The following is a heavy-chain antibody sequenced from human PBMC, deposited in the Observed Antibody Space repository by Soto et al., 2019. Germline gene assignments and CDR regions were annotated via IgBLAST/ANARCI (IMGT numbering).Heavy chain of an antibody. D-gene: IGHD2-21*02. CDR3: ARLPSYCGGDCYSPIDY. J-gene: IGHJ4*02. V-gene: IGHV4-61*01. Sequence: QVQLQESGPGLVKPSETLSLTCTVSGGSVSSGSYYWSWIRQPPAKGLEWIGYIYYSGSTNYNPSLNSRVTISVDTSKNQFSLKLSSVPAADRAVYYCARLPSYCGGDCYSPIDYLGQGTLVTGSS. CDR2: IYYSGST. CDR1: GGSVSSGSYY.